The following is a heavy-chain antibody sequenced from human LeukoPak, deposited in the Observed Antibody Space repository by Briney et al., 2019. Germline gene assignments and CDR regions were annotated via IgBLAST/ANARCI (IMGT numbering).Heavy chain of an antibody. CDR3: ARDQDSSGPFDY. V-gene: IGHV1-69*01. Sequence: SVKVSCKASGGTXSSYAISGVRQAPGQGLEWMGGIIPIFGTANYAQKFQGRVTITADESTSTAYMELSSLRSEDTAVYYCARDQDSSGPFDYWGQGTLVTVSS. D-gene: IGHD3-22*01. CDR1: GGTXSSYA. J-gene: IGHJ4*02. CDR2: IIPIFGTA.